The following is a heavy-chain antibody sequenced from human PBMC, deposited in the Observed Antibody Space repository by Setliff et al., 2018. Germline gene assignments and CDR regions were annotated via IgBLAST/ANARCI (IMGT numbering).Heavy chain of an antibody. Sequence: ASVKVSCKASGYPFIGYFMHWVRQAPGQGLEWMGWINPKTGDTLYAQKFQGRVTMTTDTSTSTAYMELRSLRSDDTAVYYCARVPRLEWLLPTFDSWGQGTLVTVSS. CDR2: INPKTGDT. CDR3: ARVPRLEWLLPTFDS. V-gene: IGHV1-2*02. CDR1: GYPFIGYF. D-gene: IGHD3-3*01. J-gene: IGHJ4*02.